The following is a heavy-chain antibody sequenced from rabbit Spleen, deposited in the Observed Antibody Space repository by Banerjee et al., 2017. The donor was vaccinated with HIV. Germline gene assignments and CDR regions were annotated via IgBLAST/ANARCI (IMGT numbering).Heavy chain of an antibody. D-gene: IGHD8-1*01. J-gene: IGHJ6*01. CDR2: IYAGNSGSA. CDR1: GFSFSSNE. V-gene: IGHV1S45*01. Sequence: QEQLEESGGDLVKPEGSLTLTCTASGFSFSSNEMCWVRQAPGKRPEWIACIYAGNSGSAYYASWAKGRFTVSKTSSTTVTLQMSSLTVADTATYFCARDTGTSFSTYGMDLWGQGTLVTVS. CDR3: ARDTGTSFSTYGMDL.